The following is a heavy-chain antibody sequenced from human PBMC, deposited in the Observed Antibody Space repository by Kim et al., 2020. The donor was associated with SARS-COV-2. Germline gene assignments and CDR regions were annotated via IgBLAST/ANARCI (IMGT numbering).Heavy chain of an antibody. CDR3: AKGPGYYDSFNWFDP. CDR2: ISWNSGSI. CDR1: GFTFGDYA. V-gene: IGHV3-9*01. J-gene: IGHJ5*02. D-gene: IGHD3-22*01. Sequence: GGSLRLSCAASGFTFGDYAMHWVRQAPGKGLEWISGISWNSGSIGYADSVKGRFTISRDNAQNSLYLQMNSLRAEDTALYYCAKGPGYYDSFNWFDPWGQGTLVTVSS.